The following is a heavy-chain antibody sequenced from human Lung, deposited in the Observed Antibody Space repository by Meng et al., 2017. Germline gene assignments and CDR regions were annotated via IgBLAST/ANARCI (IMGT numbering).Heavy chain of an antibody. CDR2: ISYDGSNK. J-gene: IGHJ4*02. Sequence: VQLVEAGGGVVQPGRSLRLSCAASGFTFSSYAMHWVRQAPGKGLEWVAVISYDGSNKYYADSVKGRFTISRDNSKNTLYLQMNSLRAEDTAVYYCARDPHYDILTGADYWGQGTLVTVSS. CDR3: ARDPHYDILTGADY. CDR1: GFTFSSYA. D-gene: IGHD3-9*01. V-gene: IGHV3-30*01.